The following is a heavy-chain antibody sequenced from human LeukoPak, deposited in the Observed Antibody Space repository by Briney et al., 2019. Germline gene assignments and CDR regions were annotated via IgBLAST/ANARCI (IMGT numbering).Heavy chain of an antibody. CDR3: ARYMTTVVRPYYYGMEV. CDR2: INPNSGGT. D-gene: IGHD4-23*01. J-gene: IGHJ6*02. Sequence: ASVKVSCKASGYTFTGYYMHWVRQAPGQGLEWMGWINPNSGGTNYAQKFQGRVTMTRDTSISTAYMELSRLRSDDTAVYYCARYMTTVVRPYYYGMEVWGQGTTVTVSS. CDR1: GYTFTGYY. V-gene: IGHV1-2*02.